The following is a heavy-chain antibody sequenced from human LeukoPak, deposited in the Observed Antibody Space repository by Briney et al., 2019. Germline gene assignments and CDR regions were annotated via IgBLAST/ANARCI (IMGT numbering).Heavy chain of an antibody. V-gene: IGHV4-4*07. D-gene: IGHD1-14*01. Sequence: KTSETLSLTCTVPGGSIRNYHWSWIRQPAGKGLEWIGRIYSSGSTNYNPSLKSRLTMSVDTSKNQFSLKLTSVTAADTAVYYCAREIVGGFNPGAYWGQGTLVTVSS. CDR2: IYSSGST. CDR3: AREIVGGFNPGAY. CDR1: GGSIRNYH. J-gene: IGHJ4*02.